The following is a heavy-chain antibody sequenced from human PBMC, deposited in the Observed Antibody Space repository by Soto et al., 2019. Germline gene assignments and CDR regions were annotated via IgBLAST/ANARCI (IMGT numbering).Heavy chain of an antibody. CDR3: ARATYDYGDAYDV. V-gene: IGHV4-4*02. Sequence: QMQLQQSGPGLVKPSGTLSLTCTVSGASVTLSNWWTWIRRSPGRGLEWIGQAYHSGSTNYNPSLETRDIISVDTSKNQFSLNLTSVTAADTAVYYCARATYDYGDAYDVWGQGTSVTVSS. CDR2: AYHSGST. D-gene: IGHD4-17*01. CDR1: GASVTLSNW. J-gene: IGHJ3*01.